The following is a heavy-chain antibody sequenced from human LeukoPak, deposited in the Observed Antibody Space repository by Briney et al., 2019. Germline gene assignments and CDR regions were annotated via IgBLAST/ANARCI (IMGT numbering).Heavy chain of an antibody. CDR1: GYTFTSYG. Sequence: ASVKVSCKASGYTFTSYGISWVRQAPGQGLEWMGWISAYNGNTNYAQKLQGRVTMTTDTSTSTAYMELRSLRSDDTAVYYCARDLVGYSGYEPIGYWGQGTLVTVSP. CDR3: ARDLVGYSGYEPIGY. CDR2: ISAYNGNT. V-gene: IGHV1-18*01. J-gene: IGHJ4*02. D-gene: IGHD5-12*01.